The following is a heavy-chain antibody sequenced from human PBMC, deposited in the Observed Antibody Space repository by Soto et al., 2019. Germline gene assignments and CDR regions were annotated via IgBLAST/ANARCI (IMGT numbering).Heavy chain of an antibody. CDR3: ASDSSSPSHYYCYGMDV. CDR2: ISYDGSNK. J-gene: IGHJ6*02. CDR1: GFTFSSYA. D-gene: IGHD6-13*01. V-gene: IGHV3-30-3*01. Sequence: QVQLVESGGGVVQPGRSLRLSCAASGFTFSSYAMHWVRQAPGKGLEWVAVISYDGSNKYYADSVKGRFTISRDNSKNTLYLQMNSLSAEDTAVYYCASDSSSPSHYYCYGMDVWGQGTTVTVSS.